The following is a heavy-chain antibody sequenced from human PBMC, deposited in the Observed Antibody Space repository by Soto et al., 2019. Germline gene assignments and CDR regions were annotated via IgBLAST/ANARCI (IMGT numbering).Heavy chain of an antibody. Sequence: GASVKVSCKASGGPFSSYAISWVRPAPGQGLEWMGGIIPIFGTANYAQKFQGRVTISADKSTSTAYMELSSLRSEDTAVYYCAKFWSGYYNWFDPWGQGTLVTVSS. J-gene: IGHJ5*02. CDR3: AKFWSGYYNWFDP. V-gene: IGHV1-69*06. CDR1: GGPFSSYA. D-gene: IGHD3-3*01. CDR2: IIPIFGTA.